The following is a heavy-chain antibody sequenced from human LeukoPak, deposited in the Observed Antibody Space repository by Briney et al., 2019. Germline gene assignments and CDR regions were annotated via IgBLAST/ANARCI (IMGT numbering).Heavy chain of an antibody. V-gene: IGHV3-15*01. CDR3: TAITHIVVVTAS. Sequence: GGSLRLSCAASGFSFYNAWMSWVRQAPGKGLEWVGRIKRKSDGGTTDFAAPVKGRFSISRDDSRNILYLQMSSLKTEDTAVYYCTAITHIVVVTASWGQGTLVTVSS. CDR1: GFSFYNAW. CDR2: IKRKSDGGTT. J-gene: IGHJ5*02. D-gene: IGHD2-21*02.